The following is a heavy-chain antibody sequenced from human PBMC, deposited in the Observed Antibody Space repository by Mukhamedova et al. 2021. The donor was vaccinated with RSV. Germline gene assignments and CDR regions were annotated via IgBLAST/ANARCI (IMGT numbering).Heavy chain of an antibody. J-gene: IGHJ5*02. V-gene: IGHV4-34*01. CDR2: INDSRST. D-gene: IGHD3-3*01. Sequence: GEINDSRSTNYNPSLKSRVTISVDRSKNQFSLNLSSVTAADTAVYYCSLVLNPPLIRTLYDWFDHWGQGTLGTVSS. CDR3: SLVLNPPLIRTLYDWFDH.